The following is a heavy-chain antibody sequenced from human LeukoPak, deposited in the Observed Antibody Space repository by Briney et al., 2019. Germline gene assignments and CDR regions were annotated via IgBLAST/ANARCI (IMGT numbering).Heavy chain of an antibody. V-gene: IGHV4-59*08. D-gene: IGHD4-17*01. J-gene: IGHJ4*02. Sequence: SETLSLTCTVSGGSISSYYWSWIRQPPGKGLEWIGYIYYSGSTNYNPSLKSRVTISVDTSKNQFSLKLSSVTAADTAVYYCASLDYGDHPARYWGQGTLVTVPS. CDR1: GGSISSYY. CDR2: IYYSGST. CDR3: ASLDYGDHPARY.